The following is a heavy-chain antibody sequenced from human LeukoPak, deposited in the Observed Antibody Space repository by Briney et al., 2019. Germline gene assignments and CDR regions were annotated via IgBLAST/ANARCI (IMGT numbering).Heavy chain of an antibody. Sequence: GASVKVSCKASGGTFSSYAISWVRQAPGQGLEWMGGVIPIFGTANYAQKFQGRVTITADKSTSTAYMELSSLRSEGTAVYYCASTKTGYSSSWSPDDAFDIWGQGTMVTVSS. D-gene: IGHD6-13*01. J-gene: IGHJ3*02. CDR1: GGTFSSYA. V-gene: IGHV1-69*06. CDR3: ASTKTGYSSSWSPDDAFDI. CDR2: VIPIFGTA.